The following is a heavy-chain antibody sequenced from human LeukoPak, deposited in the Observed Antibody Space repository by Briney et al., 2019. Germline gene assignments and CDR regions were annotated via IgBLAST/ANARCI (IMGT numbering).Heavy chain of an antibody. V-gene: IGHV4-30-4*01. CDR2: IYYSGSP. CDR3: ARCDVVVAATGPKHYFDY. Sequence: SETLSLTCTVSGGSISSGDYYCSWIRQPPGKGLEWIGYIYYSGSPYYNPSLKSRVTISVNTSKNQFSLKLSSVTDADTAVYYCARCDVVVAATGPKHYFDYWGQGTLVTVSS. CDR1: GGSISSGDYY. J-gene: IGHJ4*02. D-gene: IGHD2-15*01.